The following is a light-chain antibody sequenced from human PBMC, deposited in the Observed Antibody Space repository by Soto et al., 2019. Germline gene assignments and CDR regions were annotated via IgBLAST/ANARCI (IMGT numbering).Light chain of an antibody. CDR3: QQYDSDPAS. CDR1: QGISSF. CDR2: DAA. J-gene: IGKJ1*01. V-gene: IGKV1-16*01. Sequence: DIQMTQSPSSLSASVGDRVTITCRASQGISSFLAWFQQKPGKAPKSLIYDAATLQSGVSSRFSGSGPDTHLSVSMSSLQPEEVATYYCQQYDSDPASFGQGTKVEIK.